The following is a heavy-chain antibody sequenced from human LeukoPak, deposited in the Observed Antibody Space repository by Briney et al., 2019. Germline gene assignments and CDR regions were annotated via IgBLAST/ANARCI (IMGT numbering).Heavy chain of an antibody. CDR1: GFIFSDYY. V-gene: IGHV3-11*04. J-gene: IGHJ4*02. D-gene: IGHD1-1*01. CDR2: IHLNGNVK. Sequence: PGGALRLSCAASGFIFSDYYMSWVGQAPGKGREWLSYIHLNGNVKYSIDSVKGRFTISRDNAKNSLHLQMDSLRAEDTAVYYCARRGFQLVYDYWGQGILVTVSS. CDR3: ARRGFQLVYDY.